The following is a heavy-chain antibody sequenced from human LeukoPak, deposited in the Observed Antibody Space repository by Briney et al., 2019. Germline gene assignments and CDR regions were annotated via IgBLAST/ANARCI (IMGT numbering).Heavy chain of an antibody. V-gene: IGHV3-30*02. CDR2: IRSDGSIK. D-gene: IGHD5-12*01. CDR3: ARQSMVATHPTDY. Sequence: PGGSLRLSCAASGFTFSSYGMHWVRQAPGKGLEWAAFIRSDGSIKYYADSVKGRFTISRDNLKNTLYLQMNSLRAEDTAVYYCARQSMVATHPTDYWGQGTLVTVSS. CDR1: GFTFSSYG. J-gene: IGHJ4*02.